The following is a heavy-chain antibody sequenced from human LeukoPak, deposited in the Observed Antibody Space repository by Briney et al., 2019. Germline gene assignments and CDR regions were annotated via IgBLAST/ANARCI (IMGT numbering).Heavy chain of an antibody. CDR3: ARTPYSSSSWDYYYMDV. V-gene: IGHV3-21*01. Sequence: SGGSLRLSCAASGFTLSSYSMNWVRQAPGKGLEWVSSISSSSSYIYYADSVKGRFTISRDNAKNSLYLQMNSLRAEDTAVYYCARTPYSSSSWDYYYMDVWGKGTTVTVSS. CDR1: GFTLSSYS. CDR2: ISSSSSYI. D-gene: IGHD6-6*01. J-gene: IGHJ6*03.